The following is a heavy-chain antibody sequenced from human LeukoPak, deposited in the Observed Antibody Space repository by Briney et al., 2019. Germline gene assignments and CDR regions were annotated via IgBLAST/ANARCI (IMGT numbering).Heavy chain of an antibody. V-gene: IGHV3-30*02. CDR2: IRYDGSNK. J-gene: IGHJ4*02. CDR3: AKDRRYSSSWYQDY. CDR1: GFTFSSYG. D-gene: IGHD6-13*01. Sequence: GGSLRLSCAASGFTFSSYGMHWVRQAPGKGLEWVAFIRYDGSNKYYADSVKGRFTISRDNSKNTLYLQMNSLRAEDTAVYYCAKDRRYSSSWYQDYWGQGTLVTVSS.